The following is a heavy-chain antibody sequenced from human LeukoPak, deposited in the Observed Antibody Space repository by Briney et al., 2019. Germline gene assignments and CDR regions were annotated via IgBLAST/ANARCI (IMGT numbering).Heavy chain of an antibody. V-gene: IGHV3-30*03. Sequence: GRSLRLSCAASGFTFSSYGMHWVRQAPGKGLEWVAVISYDGSNKYYADSVKGRFTISRDNSKNTLYLQMNGLRAEDTAVYYCATVTTGVWGQGTLVIVSS. D-gene: IGHD4-17*01. CDR2: ISYDGSNK. CDR1: GFTFSSYG. J-gene: IGHJ4*02. CDR3: ATVTTGV.